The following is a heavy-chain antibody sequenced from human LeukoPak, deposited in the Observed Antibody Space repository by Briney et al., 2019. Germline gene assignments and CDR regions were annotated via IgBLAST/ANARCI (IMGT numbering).Heavy chain of an antibody. D-gene: IGHD6-6*01. Sequence: ASVKVSCKASGYTFTSYAMYWVRHAPGQGLEWMGWINTNTGNPTYAQGFTRRLVFSLDTSVSTAYLQISSLKAEDTAAYYCAREKGFHSSSSAFFYYWGQGTLVTVSS. V-gene: IGHV7-4-1*02. CDR1: GYTFTSYA. CDR2: INTNTGNP. J-gene: IGHJ4*02. CDR3: AREKGFHSSSSAFFYY.